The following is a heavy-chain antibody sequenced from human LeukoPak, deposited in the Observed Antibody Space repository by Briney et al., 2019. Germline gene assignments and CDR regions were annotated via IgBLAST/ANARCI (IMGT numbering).Heavy chain of an antibody. CDR1: GFTFSSYA. CDR3: AKVKWELLSPIFDY. CDR2: ISGSGGST. V-gene: IGHV3-23*01. D-gene: IGHD1-26*01. Sequence: GGSLRLSCAASGFTFSSYAMSGVRQAPGKGLEWVSAISGSGGSTYYADSVKGRFTISRDNSKNTLYLQMNSLRAEDTAVYYCAKVKWELLSPIFDYWGQGTLVTVSS. J-gene: IGHJ4*02.